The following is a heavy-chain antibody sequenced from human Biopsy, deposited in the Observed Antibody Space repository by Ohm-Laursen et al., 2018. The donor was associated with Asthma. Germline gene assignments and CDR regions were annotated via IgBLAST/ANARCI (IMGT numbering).Heavy chain of an antibody. CDR2: IYYSGST. CDR3: ARAQDYYDSRGYYRSFDY. CDR1: GGSTSSDDYY. Sequence: SQTLSLTCTVSGGSTSSDDYYWTWIRQPPGKGLEWIGFIYYSGSTYYNPSLKSRVSISIDTSKNQFSLKLSSVTAADTAVYYCARAQDYYDSRGYYRSFDYWGQGTLVTVSS. D-gene: IGHD3-22*01. V-gene: IGHV4-30-4*01. J-gene: IGHJ4*02.